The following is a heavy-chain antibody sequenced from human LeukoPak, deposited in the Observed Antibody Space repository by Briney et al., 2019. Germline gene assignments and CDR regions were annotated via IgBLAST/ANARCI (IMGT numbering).Heavy chain of an antibody. J-gene: IGHJ4*02. D-gene: IGHD3-22*01. Sequence: PSETLSLTCAVSGYSISSGYYWGWIRQPPGKGLEWIGSIYYSGSTHYNPSLKSRVTISVDTSKNQFSLKLNSVTAADTAVYYCARNDSSGHFDYWGQGTLVTVSS. CDR1: GYSISSGYY. V-gene: IGHV4-38-2*01. CDR2: IYYSGST. CDR3: ARNDSSGHFDY.